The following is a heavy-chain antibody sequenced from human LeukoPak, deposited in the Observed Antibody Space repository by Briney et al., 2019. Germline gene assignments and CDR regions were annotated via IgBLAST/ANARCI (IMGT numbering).Heavy chain of an antibody. Sequence: GGSLRLSCAASGFTFSSYAMSWVRQAPGKGLEWVSAISGSGGSTYYADSVKGRFTISRDNSKNTLYLQMNSLRAEDTAVYYCARGNIAAAPIDYYYYGMDVWGQGTTVTVSS. V-gene: IGHV3-23*01. CDR3: ARGNIAAAPIDYYYYGMDV. CDR2: ISGSGGST. CDR1: GFTFSSYA. J-gene: IGHJ6*02. D-gene: IGHD6-13*01.